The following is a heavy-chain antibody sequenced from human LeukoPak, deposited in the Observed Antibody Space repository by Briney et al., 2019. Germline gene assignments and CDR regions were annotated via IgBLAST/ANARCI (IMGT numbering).Heavy chain of an antibody. CDR2: ISYDGSNK. J-gene: IGHJ3*02. Sequence: PGRSLRLSCAASGFTFGSYGMHWVRQAPGKGLEWVAVISYDGSNKYYADSVKGRFTISRDNSKNTLYLQMNSLRAEDTAVYYCAKSITMVRGVIILEDAFDIWGQGTMVTVSS. D-gene: IGHD3-10*01. CDR1: GFTFGSYG. CDR3: AKSITMVRGVIILEDAFDI. V-gene: IGHV3-30*18.